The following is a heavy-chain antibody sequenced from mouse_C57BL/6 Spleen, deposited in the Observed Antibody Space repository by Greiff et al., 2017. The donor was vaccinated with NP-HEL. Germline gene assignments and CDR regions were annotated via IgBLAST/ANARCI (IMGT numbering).Heavy chain of an antibody. J-gene: IGHJ4*01. CDR2: IDPSDSYT. V-gene: IGHV1-69*01. CDR3: ARGRYGDGSVGDY. D-gene: IGHD2-13*01. CDR1: GYTFTSYW. Sequence: QVQLQQPGAELVMPGASVKLSCKASGYTFTSYWMHWVKQRPGQGLEWIGEIDPSDSYTNYNQKFKGKSTLTVDKSSSTAYMQLSSLTSEDSAVYYCARGRYGDGSVGDYWGQGTSVTVSS.